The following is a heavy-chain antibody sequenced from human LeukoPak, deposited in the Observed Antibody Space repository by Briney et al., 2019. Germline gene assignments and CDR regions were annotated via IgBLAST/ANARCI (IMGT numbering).Heavy chain of an antibody. CDR2: INSDGINT. CDR1: GFTFSNYW. D-gene: IGHD3-10*01. Sequence: GGSLRLSCAASGFTFSNYWMHWVRQAPGKGLVWVSRINSDGINTSYADSVKGRFTISRDNSKNTLYLQMNSLRAEDTAVYYCAKGGKRITRTYDAFDIWGQGTMVTVSS. CDR3: AKGGKRITRTYDAFDI. V-gene: IGHV3-74*01. J-gene: IGHJ3*02.